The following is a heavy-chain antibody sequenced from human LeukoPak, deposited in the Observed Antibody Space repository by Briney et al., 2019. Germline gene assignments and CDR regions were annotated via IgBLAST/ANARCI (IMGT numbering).Heavy chain of an antibody. J-gene: IGHJ5*02. CDR2: ISYGGST. Sequence: SETLSLTCTVSGGSITSNNYYWGWIRQPPGKGLEWIGSISYGGSTHYNPSLKSRVTISVDTSKNQFSLKLRSVTATDTAVYHCATSPGADYGGGPWFDPWGQGTLVTVSS. V-gene: IGHV4-39*01. D-gene: IGHD4-23*01. CDR1: GGSITSNNYY. CDR3: ATSPGADYGGGPWFDP.